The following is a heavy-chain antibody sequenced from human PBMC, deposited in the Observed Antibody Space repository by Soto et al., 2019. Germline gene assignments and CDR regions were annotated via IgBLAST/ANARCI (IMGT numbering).Heavy chain of an antibody. D-gene: IGHD5-18*01. CDR3: ARELSYGLCDY. V-gene: IGHV1-18*01. Sequence: QVQLVQSGAEVKKPGASVKVSCKASGYTFTSYGISWVRQAPGQGLEWMGWISAHNGNTKYAQKLQGRVTMTTDTTTSTADMELRSLRSDDTAVYYCARELSYGLCDYWGQGTLVTVSS. CDR1: GYTFTSYG. CDR2: ISAHNGNT. J-gene: IGHJ4*02.